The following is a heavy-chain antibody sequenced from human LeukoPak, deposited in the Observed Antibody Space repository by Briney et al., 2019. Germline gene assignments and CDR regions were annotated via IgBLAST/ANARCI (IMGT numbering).Heavy chain of an antibody. CDR1: GFSLSTSGMC. Sequence: KSGPTLVNPTQTLTLTCTFSGFSLSTSGMCVSWIRQPPGKALEWLARIDWDDDKYYSTSLKTRLTISKDTSKNQVVLTMTNMDPVDTATYYCARTSQDRIAAIGGYYFDYWGQGTLVTVSS. CDR3: ARTSQDRIAAIGGYYFDY. V-gene: IGHV2-70*11. J-gene: IGHJ4*02. CDR2: IDWDDDK. D-gene: IGHD6-13*01.